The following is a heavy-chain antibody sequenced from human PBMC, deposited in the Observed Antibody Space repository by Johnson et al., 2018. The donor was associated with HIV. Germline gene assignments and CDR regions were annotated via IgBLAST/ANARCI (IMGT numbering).Heavy chain of an antibody. Sequence: QVQLVESGGGLVKPGGSLRLSCAASGFSFSDYYMSWIRQAPGKGLEWVSYISSSGSTKYHADFVKGRFTISRDNAKKSLYLQMNSLRAEDTALYYCAKDLRSVNLDAFDIWGQGTMVTVFS. D-gene: IGHD5/OR15-5a*01. CDR1: GFSFSDYY. CDR2: ISSSGSTK. J-gene: IGHJ3*02. V-gene: IGHV3-11*01. CDR3: AKDLRSVNLDAFDI.